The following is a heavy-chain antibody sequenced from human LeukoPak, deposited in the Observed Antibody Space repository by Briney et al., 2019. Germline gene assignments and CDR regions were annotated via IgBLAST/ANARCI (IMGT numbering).Heavy chain of an antibody. Sequence: QPGGSLRLSCAASGFTFSSYAMSWVRQAPGKGLEWVSAVSGRGDNTYYADSVKGRVTISRDNSKSTLYLQMNSLKVEDTAVYYCAKDSSSRQALVFDYWGQGTLVTVSS. D-gene: IGHD6-6*01. CDR3: AKDSSSRQALVFDY. CDR2: VSGRGDNT. J-gene: IGHJ4*02. V-gene: IGHV3-23*01. CDR1: GFTFSSYA.